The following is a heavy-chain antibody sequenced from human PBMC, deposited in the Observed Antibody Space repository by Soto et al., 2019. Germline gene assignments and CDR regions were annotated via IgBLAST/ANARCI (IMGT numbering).Heavy chain of an antibody. CDR1: GGSMSSNY. Sequence: SETLSLTCTVSGGSMSSNYWTWIRQSPGKGLEWIGYIYYTGSTKYNPSLKSRVTISLDTSKNQFSLRLTSVTSADTAVYYCARGGSYGDFFDYWGQGAQVTVSS. CDR2: IYYTGST. J-gene: IGHJ4*02. V-gene: IGHV4-59*01. D-gene: IGHD4-17*01. CDR3: ARGGSYGDFFDY.